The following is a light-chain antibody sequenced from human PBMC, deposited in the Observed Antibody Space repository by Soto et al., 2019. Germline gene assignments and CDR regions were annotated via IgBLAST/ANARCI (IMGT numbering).Light chain of an antibody. Sequence: EIVLTQSPGTLSLSPGERATLSCRASQSVSSNYLAWYQRKPGQAPRLLIDGASSRAIDIPNRFSGSGSGTDFPLTITRLEPEDFAVYYCQQYGSSPPTFGQGTKVEI. CDR3: QQYGSSPPT. CDR2: GAS. J-gene: IGKJ1*01. V-gene: IGKV3-20*01. CDR1: QSVSSNY.